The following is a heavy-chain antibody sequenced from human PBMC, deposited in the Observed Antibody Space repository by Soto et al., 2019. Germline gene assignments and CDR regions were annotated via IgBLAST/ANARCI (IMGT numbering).Heavy chain of an antibody. CDR3: AREEGIAAADPYYYGMDV. CDR2: INPNSGGT. Sequence: GASVKVSCKASGYTFAGYYMHWVRQAPGQGLEWMGWINPNSGGTNYAQKFQGWVTMTRDTSISTAYMELSRLRSDDTAVYYCAREEGIAAADPYYYGMDVWGQGTTVTVSS. V-gene: IGHV1-2*04. D-gene: IGHD6-13*01. J-gene: IGHJ6*02. CDR1: GYTFAGYY.